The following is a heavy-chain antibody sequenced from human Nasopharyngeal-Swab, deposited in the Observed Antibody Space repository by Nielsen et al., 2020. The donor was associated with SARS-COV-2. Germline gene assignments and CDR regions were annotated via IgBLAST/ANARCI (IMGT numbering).Heavy chain of an antibody. Sequence: GGSLRLSCAASGFTVSSNYMSWVRQAPGKGLEWVSVIYSGGSTYYADSVKGRFTISRDNSKNTLYLQMNSLRAEDTAVYYCARDRYNWNYFDYWGQGTLVAVSS. J-gene: IGHJ4*02. CDR1: GFTVSSNY. CDR3: ARDRYNWNYFDY. CDR2: IYSGGST. V-gene: IGHV3-53*01. D-gene: IGHD1-20*01.